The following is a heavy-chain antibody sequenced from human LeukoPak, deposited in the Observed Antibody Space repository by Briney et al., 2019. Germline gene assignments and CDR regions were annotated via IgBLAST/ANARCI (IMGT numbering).Heavy chain of an antibody. CDR2: TYHSDYT. CDR3: ARDSKSTADAFDI. CDR1: GDSITSSHW. J-gene: IGHJ3*02. D-gene: IGHD5/OR15-5a*01. Sequence: SETLSLTCTVSGDSITSSHWWSWIRQSPGKGLEWIGNTYHSDYTNYNPSLKGRATISVDKSKNQMSLKVISVTAADTAMYYCARDSKSTADAFDIWGQGTMVTVSS. V-gene: IGHV4-4*02.